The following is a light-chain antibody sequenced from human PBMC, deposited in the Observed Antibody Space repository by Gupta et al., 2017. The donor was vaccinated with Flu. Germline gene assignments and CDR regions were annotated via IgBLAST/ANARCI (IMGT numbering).Light chain of an antibody. CDR1: QYIGNF. J-gene: IGKJ1*01. V-gene: IGKV1-39*01. Sequence: PTSLSASVGDTVTISCRASQYIGNFLNWYQLKPGKGPRFLIYGASTLQSGVPSRFSGSGSGTEFTLTISSLQPEDFATYFCQQSYSTPRAFGQGTTVEV. CDR2: GAS. CDR3: QQSYSTPRA.